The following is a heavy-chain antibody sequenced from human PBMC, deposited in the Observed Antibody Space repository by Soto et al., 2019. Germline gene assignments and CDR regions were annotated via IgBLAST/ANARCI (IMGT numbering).Heavy chain of an antibody. CDR1: GFTFSSYG. CDR3: ARDGNEGPLLWFGELLSSYGMDV. CDR2: IWYDGSNK. Sequence: QPGGSLRLSCAASGFTFSSYGMHWVRQAPGKGLEWVAVIWYDGSNKYYADSVKGRFTISRDNSKNTLYLQMNSLRAEDTAVYYCARDGNEGPLLWFGELLSSYGMDVWGQGTTVTVSS. V-gene: IGHV3-33*01. D-gene: IGHD3-10*01. J-gene: IGHJ6*02.